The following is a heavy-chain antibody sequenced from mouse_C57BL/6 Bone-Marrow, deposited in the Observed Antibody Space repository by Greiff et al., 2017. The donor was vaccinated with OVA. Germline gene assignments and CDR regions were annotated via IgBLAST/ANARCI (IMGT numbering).Heavy chain of an antibody. V-gene: IGHV2-2*01. CDR3: ARFYDGYYNYYAMDY. J-gene: IGHJ4*01. Sequence: VQVVESGPGLVQPSQSLSITCTVSGFSLTSYGVHWVRQSPGKGLEWLGVIWSGGSTDYNAAFISRLSISKDNSKSQVFFKMNSLQADDTAIYYCARFYDGYYNYYAMDYWGQGTSVTVSS. CDR2: IWSGGST. CDR1: GFSLTSYG. D-gene: IGHD2-3*01.